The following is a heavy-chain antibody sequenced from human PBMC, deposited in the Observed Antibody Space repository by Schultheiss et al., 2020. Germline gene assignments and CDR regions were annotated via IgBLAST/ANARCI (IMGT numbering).Heavy chain of an antibody. CDR2: IIPIFGTA. J-gene: IGHJ4*02. CDR3: ARDDYGGNFDY. CDR1: GGTFSSYA. V-gene: IGHV1-69*05. Sequence: SVKVSCNASGGTFSSYAISWVRQAPGQGLEWMGGIIPIFGTANYAQKFQGRVTMTRDTSISTAYMELSRLRSDDTAVYYCARDDYGGNFDYWGRGTLVTVSS. D-gene: IGHD4-23*01.